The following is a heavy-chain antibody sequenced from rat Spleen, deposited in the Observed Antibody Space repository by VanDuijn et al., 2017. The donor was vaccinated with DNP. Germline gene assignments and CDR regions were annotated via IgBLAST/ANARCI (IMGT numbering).Heavy chain of an antibody. Sequence: EVQLVESGGGLVQPGRSLKLSCAASGFTFSDYNMAWVHQAPKKGLEWVATILYDGSRTYYGDSVKGRFTISRDNAKSTLYLQMDSLRSEDTATYYCARHPPGILFDYWGQGVMVTVSS. CDR1: GFTFSDYN. CDR3: ARHPPGILFDY. J-gene: IGHJ2*01. CDR2: ILYDGSRT. V-gene: IGHV5S10*01. D-gene: IGHD1-4*01.